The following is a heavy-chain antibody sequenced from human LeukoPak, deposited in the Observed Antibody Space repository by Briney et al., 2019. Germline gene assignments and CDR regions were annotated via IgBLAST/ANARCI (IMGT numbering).Heavy chain of an antibody. Sequence: GGSLRLSCAASGFTFSSYSMNWVRQAPGKGLGWVSSISSSSSYIYYADSVKGRFTISRDNAKNSLYLQMNSLRAEDTAVYYCARGDICSSTSCYPPSYYYYGMDVWGQGTTATVSS. J-gene: IGHJ6*02. D-gene: IGHD2-2*01. V-gene: IGHV3-21*01. CDR2: ISSSSSYI. CDR1: GFTFSSYS. CDR3: ARGDICSSTSCYPPSYYYYGMDV.